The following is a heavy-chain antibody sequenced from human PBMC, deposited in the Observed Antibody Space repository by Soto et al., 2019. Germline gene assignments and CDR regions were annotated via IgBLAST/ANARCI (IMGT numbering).Heavy chain of an antibody. V-gene: IGHV4-4*02. CDR3: ARGCYYYDSSGYYYVGDFDY. D-gene: IGHD3-22*01. CDR1: GGSISSSNW. J-gene: IGHJ4*02. Sequence: SETLSLTCAVSGGSISSSNWWSWVRQPPGKGLEWIGEIYHSGSTNYNPSLKSRVTISVDKSKNQFSLKLSSVTAADTAVYYCARGCYYYDSSGYYYVGDFDYWGQGTLVTVS. CDR2: IYHSGST.